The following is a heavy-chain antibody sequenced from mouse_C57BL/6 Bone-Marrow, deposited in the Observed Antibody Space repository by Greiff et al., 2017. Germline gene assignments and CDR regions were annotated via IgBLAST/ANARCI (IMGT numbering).Heavy chain of an antibody. J-gene: IGHJ3*01. Sequence: QVQLQQSGAELARPGASVKLSCKASGYTFTSYGISWVKQRTGQGLEWIGEIYPRSGNTYYNEKFKGKATLTADKSSSTAYMELRSLTSEDSAVYFGGREDYCNRFAYWGQGTLVNVSA. D-gene: IGHD2-1*01. CDR3: GREDYCNRFAY. CDR1: GYTFTSYG. V-gene: IGHV1-81*01. CDR2: IYPRSGNT.